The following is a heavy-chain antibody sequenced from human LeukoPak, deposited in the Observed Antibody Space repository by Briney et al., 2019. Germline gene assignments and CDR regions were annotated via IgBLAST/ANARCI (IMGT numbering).Heavy chain of an antibody. D-gene: IGHD3-10*01. V-gene: IGHV3-15*05. J-gene: IGHJ4*02. CDR2: IKSKTDGGTI. CDR1: GFSFTIAW. CDR3: TTVTLRPVGL. Sequence: GGSLGPSGAASGFSFTIAWRSWSRQPQGKGREWVGRIKSKTDGGTIDYAAPVKGRFTISRDDSKNTLFLQMNSLKIEDTAVYYCTTVTLRPVGLWGQGTLVTVSS.